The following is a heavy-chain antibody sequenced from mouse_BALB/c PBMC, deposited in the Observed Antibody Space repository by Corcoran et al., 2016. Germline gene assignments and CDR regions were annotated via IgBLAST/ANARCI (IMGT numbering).Heavy chain of an antibody. V-gene: IGHV1-9*01. D-gene: IGHD1-1*01. Sequence: QVQLQQSGAELMKPGASVKISCKATGYTFSSYWIEWVKQRPGHGLEWIGEILPGSGSTNYNEKFKGKATFTADTSSNTAYMQLSSLTSEDSAFYYCARGSSYWYFDVWGAGTTVTVSS. CDR2: ILPGSGST. CDR3: ARGSSYWYFDV. J-gene: IGHJ1*01. CDR1: GYTFSSYW.